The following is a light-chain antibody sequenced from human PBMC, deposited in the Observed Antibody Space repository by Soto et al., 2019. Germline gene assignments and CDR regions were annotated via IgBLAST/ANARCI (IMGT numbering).Light chain of an antibody. CDR3: QQYNNWPPLT. CDR1: QSVSSN. V-gene: IGKV3-15*01. Sequence: ELVMTKSPATLSVSPGERVSLSGRVRQSVSSNLGWYQQKPGQAPRLLIYGASTRATGIPDRFSGSGSGTQFTLTISSLQSEDFGIYYCQQYNNWPPLTFGGGTKVEI. CDR2: GAS. J-gene: IGKJ4*01.